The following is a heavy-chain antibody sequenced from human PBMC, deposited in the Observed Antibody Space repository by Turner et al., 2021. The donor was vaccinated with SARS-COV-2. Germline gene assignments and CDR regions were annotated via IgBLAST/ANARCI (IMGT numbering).Heavy chain of an antibody. CDR2: INPSGGNT. J-gene: IGHJ3*02. CDR1: GYTFTSYY. Sequence: GAEVKKPGASVKVSCKASGYTFTSYYMHWVRQAPGQGLEWMGIINPSGGNTGYAQKFQGRVTMTRDTSTSTDYMELSSLRSEDTAVYYCARVGGAFDIWGQGTMVTVSS. CDR3: ARVGGAFDI. V-gene: IGHV1-46*01. D-gene: IGHD3-16*01.